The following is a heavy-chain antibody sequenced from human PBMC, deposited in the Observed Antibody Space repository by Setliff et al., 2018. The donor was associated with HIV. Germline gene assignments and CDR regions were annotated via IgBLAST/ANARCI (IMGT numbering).Heavy chain of an antibody. V-gene: IGHV4-61*02. Sequence: SETLSLTCTVSGGSISSDSYYWSWIRQPAGKGLEWIGRIFTSGTTNYNPSLRSRVTISGDTSTNQFSLKVHSVTAADTAVYYCTRDHCGLRGVDYWGQGTLVTVSS. CDR2: IFTSGTT. J-gene: IGHJ4*02. CDR3: TRDHCGLRGVDY. D-gene: IGHD2-21*01. CDR1: GGSISSDSYY.